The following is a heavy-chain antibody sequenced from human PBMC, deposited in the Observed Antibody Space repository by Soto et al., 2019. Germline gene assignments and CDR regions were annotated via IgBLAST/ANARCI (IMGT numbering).Heavy chain of an antibody. CDR3: ARYLANGIPDY. D-gene: IGHD2-21*01. CDR1: GYTFTSYA. V-gene: IGHV1-3*01. Sequence: QVQLVQSGAEVKKPGASVKVSCKAFGYTFTSYAIHWVRQAPGQRLEWMGWINAGNGNTKYSQKFQGRVTITRDTSASTAYMELTSLRSEDTAGYYCARYLANGIPDYWGQGTLVTVSS. J-gene: IGHJ4*02. CDR2: INAGNGNT.